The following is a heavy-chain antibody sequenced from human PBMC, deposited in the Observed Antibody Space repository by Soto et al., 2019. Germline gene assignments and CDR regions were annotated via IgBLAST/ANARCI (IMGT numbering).Heavy chain of an antibody. J-gene: IGHJ4*02. CDR3: ATGYYDIMTCYYGYFDY. D-gene: IGHD3-9*01. V-gene: IGHV4-4*02. CDR1: GGSISSSNW. CDR2: IYHSGST. Sequence: SETLSLTCAVSGGSISSSNWWSWVRQPPGKGLEWIGEIYHSGSTNYNPSLKSRVTISVDKSKNQFSLKLSSVTAAETAVYYCATGYYDIMTCYYGYFDYWGQGTLVTVSS.